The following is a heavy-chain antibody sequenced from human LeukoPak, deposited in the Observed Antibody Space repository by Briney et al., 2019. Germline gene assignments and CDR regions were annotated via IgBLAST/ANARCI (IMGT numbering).Heavy chain of an antibody. CDR2: VTHDGSKM. CDR3: VRGGSEVVVAAALGAFDI. Sequence: PGGSLRLSCSASGFTFSDYSMHWVRQAPGKGFDWVTVVTHDGSKMYYADSVEGRFTISRDNSKDMVYLQMNRLTSEGTAVYYCVRGGSEVVVAAALGAFDIWGQGTMVTVSS. CDR1: GFTFSDYS. V-gene: IGHV3-30*01. D-gene: IGHD2-15*01. J-gene: IGHJ3*02.